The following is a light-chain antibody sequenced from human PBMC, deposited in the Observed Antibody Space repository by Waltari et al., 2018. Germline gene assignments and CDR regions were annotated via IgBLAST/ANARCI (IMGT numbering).Light chain of an antibody. Sequence: DVVMTQSPLSLPVTLGQPASISCTSSQSLVHSDGNTHLVWFHQRPGQSPRRLISKVSIRDSEVPDRFSGGGSATDFTLKISRVEAEDVGVYYCMQGTHWPYTFGQGTKLDIK. V-gene: IGKV2-30*02. CDR1: QSLVHSDGNTH. CDR2: KVS. CDR3: MQGTHWPYT. J-gene: IGKJ2*01.